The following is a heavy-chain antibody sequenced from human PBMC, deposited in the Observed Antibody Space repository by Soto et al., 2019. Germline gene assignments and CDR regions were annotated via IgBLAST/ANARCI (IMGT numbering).Heavy chain of an antibody. CDR3: ARGVVVAAANWFDP. D-gene: IGHD2-15*01. Sequence: SETLPLTCAVYGGSFSGYYWIWLRQPPGKGLEWIGEINHSGSTNYNPSLKSRVTISVDTSKNQFSLKLSSVTAADTAVYYCARGVVVAAANWFDPWGQGTLVTVSS. CDR2: INHSGST. V-gene: IGHV4-34*01. J-gene: IGHJ5*02. CDR1: GGSFSGYY.